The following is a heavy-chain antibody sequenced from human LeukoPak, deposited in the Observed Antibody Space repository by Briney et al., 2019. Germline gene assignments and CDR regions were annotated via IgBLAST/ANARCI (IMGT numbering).Heavy chain of an antibody. V-gene: IGHV4-38-2*02. J-gene: IGHJ5*02. D-gene: IGHD2/OR15-2a*01. Sequence: PSETLSLTCTVSGYSISSGYFWGWIRQPPGKGLECIGTIYHSGSTYYNPSLKSRVTISVDTSKNQFSLKLSSVTAADTAVYHCARVLSRLSWFDPWGQGTLVTVSS. CDR2: IYHSGST. CDR3: ARVLSRLSWFDP. CDR1: GYSISSGYF.